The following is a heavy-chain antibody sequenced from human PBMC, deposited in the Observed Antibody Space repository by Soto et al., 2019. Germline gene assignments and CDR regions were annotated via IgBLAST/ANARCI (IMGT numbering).Heavy chain of an antibody. CDR1: GGSISSYY. D-gene: IGHD6-13*01. J-gene: IGHJ4*02. Sequence: SETLSLTCTVSGGSISSYYWSWIRQPPGKGLEWIGYIYYSGSTNYNPSLKSRVTIPVDTSKNQFSLKLSSVTAADTAVYYCTAAAAATRQDYWGQGTLV. CDR3: TAAAAATRQDY. CDR2: IYYSGST. V-gene: IGHV4-59*08.